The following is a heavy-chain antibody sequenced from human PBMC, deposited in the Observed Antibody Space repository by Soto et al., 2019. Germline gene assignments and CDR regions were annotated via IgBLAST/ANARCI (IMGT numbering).Heavy chain of an antibody. CDR1: AFTFSRYW. CDR3: ARVAYSRGWIFDS. J-gene: IGHJ4*02. CDR2: IKEDGSER. Sequence: EVQLVESGGDLVQPGGSLRLSCAASAFTFSRYWMSWVRQIPGRGLEWVANIKEDGSERYYVDSVKGRFTISRDNAKNSLFLQMNSLRAEDTAVYFCARVAYSRGWIFDSWGQGALVTVSS. D-gene: IGHD6-19*01. V-gene: IGHV3-7*01.